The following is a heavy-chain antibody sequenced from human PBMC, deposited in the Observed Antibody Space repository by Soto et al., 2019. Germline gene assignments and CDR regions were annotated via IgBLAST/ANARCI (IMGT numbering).Heavy chain of an antibody. V-gene: IGHV4-34*01. CDR3: ARVVVAATPNWFDP. J-gene: IGHJ5*02. D-gene: IGHD2-15*01. Sequence: SETLSLTCAVYGGSFSGYYWSWIRQPPGKGLEWIGEINHSGSTNYNPSLKSRVTISVDTSKNQFSLKLSSVTAADTAVYYCARVVVAATPNWFDPWGQGTLVTVSS. CDR2: INHSGST. CDR1: GGSFSGYY.